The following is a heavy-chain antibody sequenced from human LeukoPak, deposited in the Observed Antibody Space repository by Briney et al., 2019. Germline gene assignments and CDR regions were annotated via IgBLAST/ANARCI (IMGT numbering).Heavy chain of an antibody. D-gene: IGHD1-7*01. CDR3: SRQGFRTTNWYFDL. Sequence: SETLSLTCTVSGVSTSSRDYQWVWIRQPPGKGLEWIGSIYYSGSTYYNPSLKSPVTISVDTSKSQFSLRLTSVTAADTAVYYCSRQGFRTTNWYFDLWGRGTLVTVSS. CDR1: GVSTSSRDYQ. CDR2: IYYSGST. J-gene: IGHJ2*01. V-gene: IGHV4-39*01.